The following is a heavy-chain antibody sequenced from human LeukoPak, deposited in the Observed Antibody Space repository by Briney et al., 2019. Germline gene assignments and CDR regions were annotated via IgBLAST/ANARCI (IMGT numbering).Heavy chain of an antibody. Sequence: GGSLRLSCAASGFTFSSYGMHWVRQAPGKGLEWVAVISYDGSNKYYADSVKSRFTISRDNSKNTLYLQMNSLRAEDTAVYYCAKDQHGEWFGELFYYYYYGVDVWGQGTTVTVSS. V-gene: IGHV3-30*18. CDR3: AKDQHGEWFGELFYYYYYGVDV. CDR1: GFTFSSYG. D-gene: IGHD3-10*01. CDR2: ISYDGSNK. J-gene: IGHJ6*02.